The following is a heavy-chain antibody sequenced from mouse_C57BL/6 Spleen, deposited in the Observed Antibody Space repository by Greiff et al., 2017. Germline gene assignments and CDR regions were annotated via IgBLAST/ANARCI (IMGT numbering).Heavy chain of an antibody. D-gene: IGHD2-12*01. V-gene: IGHV1-81*01. CDR2: IYPRSGNT. CDR1: GYTFTSYG. J-gene: IGHJ2*01. CDR3: TNYNYDASVYCDY. Sequence: VQLQQSGAELARPGASVKLSCKASGYTFTSYGISWVKQRTGQGLEWIGEIYPRSGNTYYNEKFKGKATLTADKSSSTAYMELRILTSEDSAVYICTNYNYDASVYCDYWGQGTTLTVSS.